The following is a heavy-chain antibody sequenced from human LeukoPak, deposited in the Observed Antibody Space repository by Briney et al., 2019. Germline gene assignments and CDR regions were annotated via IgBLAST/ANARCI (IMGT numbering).Heavy chain of an antibody. D-gene: IGHD3-9*01. Sequence: PSETLSLTCAVYGGSFSGYYWSWIRQPPGKGLEWIGEINHSGSTNYNPSLKSRVTISVDTSKNQFFLKLSSVTAADTAVYYCARNQPRYYDILTGYPSIYYYYMDVWGKGTTVTISS. CDR3: ARNQPRYYDILTGYPSIYYYYMDV. J-gene: IGHJ6*03. CDR2: INHSGST. CDR1: GGSFSGYY. V-gene: IGHV4-34*01.